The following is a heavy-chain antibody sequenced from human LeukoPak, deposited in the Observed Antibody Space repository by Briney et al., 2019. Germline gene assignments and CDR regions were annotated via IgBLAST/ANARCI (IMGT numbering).Heavy chain of an antibody. Sequence: SETLSLTCTVSGGSISSYYWSWIRQPPGKGLEWIGYIYYSGSTNYNPSLKSRVTISVDTSKNQFSLKLSSVTAADTAVYYCARVGVEGSSWYAGSLRRWERGFDYWGQGTLVTVSS. J-gene: IGHJ4*02. D-gene: IGHD6-13*01. CDR2: IYYSGST. CDR3: ARVGVEGSSWYAGSLRRWERGFDY. V-gene: IGHV4-59*01. CDR1: GGSISSYY.